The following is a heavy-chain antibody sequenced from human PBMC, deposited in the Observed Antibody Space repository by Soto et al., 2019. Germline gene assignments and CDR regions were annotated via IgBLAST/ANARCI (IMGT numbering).Heavy chain of an antibody. CDR2: IIPIFGTA. D-gene: IGHD4-4*01. Sequence: QVQLVQSGAEVKKPGSSVKVSCKASGGTFSSYAISWVRQAPGQGLEWMGGIIPIFGTANYAQKFQGRVTITADESTSPAYMELSSLRSEDTAVYYCARSSKPPALYYYYGMDVWGQGTTVTVSS. CDR1: GGTFSSYA. V-gene: IGHV1-69*01. CDR3: ARSSKPPALYYYYGMDV. J-gene: IGHJ6*02.